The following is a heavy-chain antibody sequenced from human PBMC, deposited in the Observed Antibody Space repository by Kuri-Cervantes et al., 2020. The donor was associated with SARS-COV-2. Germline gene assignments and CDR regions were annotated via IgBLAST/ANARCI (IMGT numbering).Heavy chain of an antibody. CDR2: IYSSGTT. V-gene: IGHV4-59*08. Sequence: SETLSLTCSVSGDSMNNYYWTWIRQPPGKGLEWLGYIYSSGTTNYNRSLKGRVAISLATSKNQFSLKLSSVTAADTAVYYCARAPSVITGTTSYAFDIWGQGTMVTVSS. J-gene: IGHJ3*02. D-gene: IGHD1-7*01. CDR3: ARAPSVITGTTSYAFDI. CDR1: GDSMNNYY.